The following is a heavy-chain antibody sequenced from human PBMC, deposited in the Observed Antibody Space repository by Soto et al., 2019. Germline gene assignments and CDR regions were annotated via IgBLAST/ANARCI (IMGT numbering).Heavy chain of an antibody. CDR1: GGSISSYY. J-gene: IGHJ6*02. CDR2: IYTSGST. CDR3: ARERSSSWYRGYYYYYGMDV. V-gene: IGHV4-4*07. D-gene: IGHD6-13*01. Sequence: QMQLQESGPGLVKPSETLSLTCTVSGGSISSYYWSWIRQPAGKGLEWIGRIYTSGSTNYNPSLKSRVTMSVDTSKIQFSLKLSSVTAADTAVYYCARERSSSWYRGYYYYYGMDVWGQGTTVTVSS.